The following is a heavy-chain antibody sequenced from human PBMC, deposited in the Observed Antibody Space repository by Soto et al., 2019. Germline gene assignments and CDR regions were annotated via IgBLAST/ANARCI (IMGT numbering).Heavy chain of an antibody. CDR1: GFTFSSYG. Sequence: QVQLVESGGGVVQPGRSLRLSCAASGFTFSSYGMHWVRQAPGKGLEWVAVISYDGSNKYYADSVKGRFTISRDNSKNTLYLQMNSLRAEDTAVYYCAKDEVNVVASRNDAFDIWGQGTMVTVSS. D-gene: IGHD2-15*01. CDR3: AKDEVNVVASRNDAFDI. V-gene: IGHV3-30*18. CDR2: ISYDGSNK. J-gene: IGHJ3*02.